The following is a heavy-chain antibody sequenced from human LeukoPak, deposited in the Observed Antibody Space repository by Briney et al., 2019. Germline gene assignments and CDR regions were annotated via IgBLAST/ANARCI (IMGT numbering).Heavy chain of an antibody. Sequence: GASVKVSCKASGYTFAGYYMHWVRQAPGQGLEWMGWINPNSGGTNYAQKFQGRVTMTRDTSISTAYMELSRLRSDDTAVYYCARGGYCSSTSCYDAFDIWGQGTVVTVSS. CDR2: INPNSGGT. CDR3: ARGGYCSSTSCYDAFDI. D-gene: IGHD2-2*01. V-gene: IGHV1-2*02. J-gene: IGHJ3*02. CDR1: GYTFAGYY.